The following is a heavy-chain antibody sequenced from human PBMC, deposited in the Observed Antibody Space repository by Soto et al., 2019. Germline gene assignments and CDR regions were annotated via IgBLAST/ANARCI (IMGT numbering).Heavy chain of an antibody. J-gene: IGHJ2*01. D-gene: IGHD3-16*01. CDR2: IYCSGSA. CDR3: ARINWYFDL. V-gene: IGHV4-39*01. CDR1: GGSISSSSYY. Sequence: QLQLQESGPGLVKPSETLSLTCTVSGGSISSSSYYWGWIRQPPGKGLKWIGSIYCSGSAYYNPSIKSRVTITVDTSKNQFSLKLSSVTAADTAVYYCARINWYFDLWGRGTLVTVSS.